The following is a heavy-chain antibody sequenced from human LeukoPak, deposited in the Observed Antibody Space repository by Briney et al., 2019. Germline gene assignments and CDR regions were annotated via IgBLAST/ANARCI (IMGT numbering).Heavy chain of an antibody. CDR1: GFNFRAYW. Sequence: PGGSLRLSCAASGFNFRAYWMSWARQAPGKGLEWVASLNQDADREYYVDSVKGRFTISRANAKNSLYLQMDSLRVEDTAVYYCARATTASARDHWGQGTLVTVSS. CDR3: ARATTASARDH. J-gene: IGHJ4*02. CDR2: LNQDADRE. V-gene: IGHV3-7*01. D-gene: IGHD1-14*01.